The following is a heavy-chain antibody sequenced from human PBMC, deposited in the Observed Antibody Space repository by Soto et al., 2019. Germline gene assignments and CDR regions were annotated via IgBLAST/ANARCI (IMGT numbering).Heavy chain of an antibody. J-gene: IGHJ6*02. Sequence: QVHLVESGGGVVQPGRSLGLSCAASGFTFSRYVMHWVRQAPGKGLEWVALISSDGSSEYYADSVRGRFTISRDTSTNTLYPQMNSLRVEDTALYFCARARSPDYNCSALKAWGQGTTVTVSS. CDR2: ISSDGSSE. V-gene: IGHV3-30-3*01. D-gene: IGHD6-6*01. CDR3: ARARSPDYNCSALKA. CDR1: GFTFSRYV.